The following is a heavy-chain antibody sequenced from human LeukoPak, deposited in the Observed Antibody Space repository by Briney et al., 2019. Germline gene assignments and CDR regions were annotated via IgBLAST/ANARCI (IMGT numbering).Heavy chain of an antibody. CDR2: ISSRGSTI. CDR1: GFTFSSYE. Sequence: GGSLRLTCAASGFTFSSYEMNWVRQAPGKGLEWVSYISSRGSTIYYADSVKGRFTISRDNAKNSLYLQMNSLRDEDTAVYYCARGQWLAFDYWGQGTLVTVSS. D-gene: IGHD6-19*01. V-gene: IGHV3-48*03. J-gene: IGHJ4*02. CDR3: ARGQWLAFDY.